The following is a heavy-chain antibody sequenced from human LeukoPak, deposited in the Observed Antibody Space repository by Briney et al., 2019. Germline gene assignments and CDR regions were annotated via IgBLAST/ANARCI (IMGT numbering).Heavy chain of an antibody. CDR2: IKQDGSEK. V-gene: IGHV3-7*01. CDR1: GFTFSSYW. Sequence: GGSLRLSCAASGFTFSSYWMSWVRQAPGKGLEWVANIKQDGSEKYYVDSEKGRFTISRDNAKNSLYLQMNSLRAEDTAVYYCARDLAVAGTGLDYWGQGTLVTVSS. CDR3: ARDLAVAGTGLDY. J-gene: IGHJ4*02. D-gene: IGHD6-19*01.